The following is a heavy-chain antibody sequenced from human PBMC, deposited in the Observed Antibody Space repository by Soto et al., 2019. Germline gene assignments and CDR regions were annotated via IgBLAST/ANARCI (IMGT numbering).Heavy chain of an antibody. CDR2: ISGSGNTT. CDR3: AKDLSSSWYPQY. J-gene: IGHJ4*02. D-gene: IGHD6-13*01. CDR1: GFTFSSYA. V-gene: IGHV3-23*01. Sequence: EVQLLESGGGLVQPGGYLRLSCAASGFTFSSYAMTWVRRAPGKGLEWVSAISGSGNTTYYADSVQGRFTISRDSSKNTLYLQMNSLRAEDTAVYFCAKDLSSSWYPQYWGQGTLVTVSS.